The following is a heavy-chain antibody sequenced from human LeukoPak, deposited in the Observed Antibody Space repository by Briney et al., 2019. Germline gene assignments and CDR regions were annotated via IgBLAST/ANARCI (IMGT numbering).Heavy chain of an antibody. J-gene: IGHJ4*02. D-gene: IGHD6-13*01. CDR2: INTDGSRP. CDR1: GFTFGIYW. V-gene: IGHV3-74*01. CDR3: ARGTAATAGIDY. Sequence: GGSLRLSCAASGFTFGIYWMHWVRQAPGKGLVWVSHINTDGSRPTYGDSAKGRFTVSRDNANNTLFLQMNSLRVEDTAVYYCARGTAATAGIDYWGQGTLVTVSS.